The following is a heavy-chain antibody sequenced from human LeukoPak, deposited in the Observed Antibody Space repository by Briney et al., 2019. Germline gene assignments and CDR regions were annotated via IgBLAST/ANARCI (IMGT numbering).Heavy chain of an antibody. V-gene: IGHV3-23*01. CDR3: ARDSGYSYADDY. D-gene: IGHD5-18*01. Sequence: GGSLRLSCAASGFTFTSYGMSWVRQAPGKGLEWVSGVSSDGTDTSYADSVKGRFTVSRDNAKDSLYLQMSSLRDEDTAVYYCARDSGYSYADDYWGQGTLVTVSS. CDR1: GFTFTSYG. J-gene: IGHJ4*02. CDR2: VSSDGTDT.